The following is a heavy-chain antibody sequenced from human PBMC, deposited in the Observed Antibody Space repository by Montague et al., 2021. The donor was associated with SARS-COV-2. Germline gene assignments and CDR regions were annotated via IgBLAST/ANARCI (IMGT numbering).Heavy chain of an antibody. D-gene: IGHD3-10*01. J-gene: IGHJ4*02. Sequence: SETLSLTCAVYGGSFSGCYWSWIRQPPEKGLEWIGEINQSGRTNNNPSLKSRVIISVDTSKNQFSLRLSSVTAADMAVYYCARRGSSVWGVTVSAELDYWGQGILVIVSS. CDR1: GGSFSGCY. CDR3: ARRGSSVWGVTVSAELDY. V-gene: IGHV4-34*01. CDR2: INQSGRT.